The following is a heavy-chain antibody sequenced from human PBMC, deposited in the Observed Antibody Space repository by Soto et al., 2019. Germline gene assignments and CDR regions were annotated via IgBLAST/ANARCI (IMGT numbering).Heavy chain of an antibody. V-gene: IGHV3-23*01. CDR1: GFTFSSYA. D-gene: IGHD3-3*01. CDR3: AKGVDFWSGYQLYYYYGMDV. Sequence: GGSLRLSCAASGFTFSSYAMSWVRQAPGKGLEWLSAISGSGGSTYYADSVKGRFTISRDNSKNTLYLQMNSLRAEDTAVYYCAKGVDFWSGYQLYYYYGMDVWGQGTTVTVSS. J-gene: IGHJ6*02. CDR2: ISGSGGST.